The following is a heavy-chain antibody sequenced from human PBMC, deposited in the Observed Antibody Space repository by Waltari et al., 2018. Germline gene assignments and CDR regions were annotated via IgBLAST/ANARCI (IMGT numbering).Heavy chain of an antibody. J-gene: IGHJ4*02. V-gene: IGHV3-21*01. D-gene: IGHD6-6*01. CDR2: ISSRSSYI. CDR3: ARLIAARGGCFDY. CDR1: GFTFSSYS. Sequence: EVQLVESGGGLVKPGGSLRLSCAASGFTFSSYSMNWVRQAPGKGVEWVSSISSRSSYIYYADSVKGRFTISRDNARNSLYLQMNSLRAEDTAVYYCARLIAARGGCFDYWGQGTLVTVSS.